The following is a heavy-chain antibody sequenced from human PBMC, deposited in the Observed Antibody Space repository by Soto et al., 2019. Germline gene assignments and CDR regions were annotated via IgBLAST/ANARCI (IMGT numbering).Heavy chain of an antibody. CDR1: GFTFSSYA. V-gene: IGHV3-23*01. Sequence: GGSLRLSCAASGFTFSSYAMSWVRQAPGKGLEWVSAISGSGGSTYYADSVKGRFTISRDNSKNTLYLQMNSLRAEDTAVYYCAKAGHTIFGVVIIGPWFDPWGQGTLVTVSS. J-gene: IGHJ5*02. CDR3: AKAGHTIFGVVIIGPWFDP. D-gene: IGHD3-3*01. CDR2: ISGSGGST.